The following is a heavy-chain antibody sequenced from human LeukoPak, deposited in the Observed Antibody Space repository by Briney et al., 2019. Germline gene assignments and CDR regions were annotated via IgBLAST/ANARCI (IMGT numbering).Heavy chain of an antibody. J-gene: IGHJ4*02. CDR2: ISSSSSYI. CDR1: GFTFSSYS. Sequence: GGSLRLSCAASGFTFSSYSMNWVRQAPGKGLEWASSISSSSSYIYYADSVKGRFTISRDNAKNSLYLQMNSLRADDTAVYYCARRIGYCSGGSCDDYYFDYWGQGTLVTVSS. V-gene: IGHV3-21*01. CDR3: ARRIGYCSGGSCDDYYFDY. D-gene: IGHD2-15*01.